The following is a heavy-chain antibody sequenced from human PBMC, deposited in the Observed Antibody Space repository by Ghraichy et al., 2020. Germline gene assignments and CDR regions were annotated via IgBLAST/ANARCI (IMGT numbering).Heavy chain of an antibody. CDR3: VKEPMVTCNYYMDV. Sequence: GGSLRLSCAGSGFTFSHYAMNWVRQATGKGLEWVSAISGSGDKTYYGDSVKGRFTISRDNSKSTLALQMNSLRAEDTAIYYCVKEPMVTCNYYMDVWGKGTTVTVSS. J-gene: IGHJ6*03. CDR1: GFTFSHYA. D-gene: IGHD4-23*01. V-gene: IGHV3-23*01. CDR2: ISGSGDKT.